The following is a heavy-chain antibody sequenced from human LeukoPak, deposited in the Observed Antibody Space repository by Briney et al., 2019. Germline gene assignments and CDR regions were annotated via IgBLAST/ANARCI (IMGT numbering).Heavy chain of an antibody. CDR1: GYTFTGYY. CDR3: ARGYCSSTSCYRDKGFWFDP. CDR2: INPNSGGT. D-gene: IGHD2-2*02. Sequence: GASVKVSCKASGYTFTGYYMHWVRQAPRQGLEWMGWINPNSGGTNYAQKFQGRVTMTRDTSISTAYMELSRLRSDDTAVYYCARGYCSSTSCYRDKGFWFDPWGQGTLVTVSS. J-gene: IGHJ5*02. V-gene: IGHV1-2*02.